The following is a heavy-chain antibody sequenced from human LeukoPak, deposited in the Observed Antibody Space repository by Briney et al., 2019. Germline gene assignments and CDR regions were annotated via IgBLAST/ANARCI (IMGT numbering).Heavy chain of an antibody. Sequence: SEPLSLTCTVSGAPVGSGSFHWNWVRQPPGKGLEWIGYISYSGHTNYNPSFKSRVTMSVDKSKNQFSLKLTSVTAADRAVYFCARTHSYGSQYYFDYWGQGALVTVSS. V-gene: IGHV4-61*01. CDR3: ARTHSYGSQYYFDY. J-gene: IGHJ4*02. CDR2: ISYSGHT. D-gene: IGHD5-18*01. CDR1: GAPVGSGSFH.